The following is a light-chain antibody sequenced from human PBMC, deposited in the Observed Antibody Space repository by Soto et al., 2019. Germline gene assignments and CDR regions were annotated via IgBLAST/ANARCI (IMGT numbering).Light chain of an antibody. CDR1: QSVNTN. J-gene: IGKJ4*01. CDR3: QQYKNWPPVT. Sequence: ETVMTHSPATLSVSLGERATLSCRASQSVNTNLAWYQQKPGQAPRLLIYGASIRATGVPARFSRSESGTDFTLTISSLQPEDFAVYFCQQYKNWPPVTFGGGTKVEIK. V-gene: IGKV3-15*01. CDR2: GAS.